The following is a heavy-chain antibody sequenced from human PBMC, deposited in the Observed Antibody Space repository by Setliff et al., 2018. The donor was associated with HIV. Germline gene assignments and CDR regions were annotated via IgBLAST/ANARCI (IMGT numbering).Heavy chain of an antibody. D-gene: IGHD6-19*01. CDR2: IDHSGST. V-gene: IGHV4-34*01. CDR3: ARFSSTGWQRAFDV. J-gene: IGHJ3*01. CDR1: GGAFNDFY. Sequence: PSETLSLTCAVYGGAFNDFYWGWIRQPPGKGLEWIGEIDHSGSTNNNPSLKSRLTISVDTSKKQFSLRLTSLTAADTAVYFCARFSSTGWQRAFDVWGQGTKVTVSS.